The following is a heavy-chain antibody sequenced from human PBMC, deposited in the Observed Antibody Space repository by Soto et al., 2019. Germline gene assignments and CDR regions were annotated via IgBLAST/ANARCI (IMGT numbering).Heavy chain of an antibody. Sequence: PSETLSLTCTVSGGSISSGGYYWSWIHQHPGKGLEWIGSIYYSGSTNYNPSLKGRVIISVGSSKKQLSLRLNSVTAADTAVYYCTRVGGYYGDYPNFDYWGQGALVTVSS. J-gene: IGHJ4*02. CDR3: TRVGGYYGDYPNFDY. CDR1: GGSISSGGYY. CDR2: IYYSGST. D-gene: IGHD4-17*01. V-gene: IGHV4-61*08.